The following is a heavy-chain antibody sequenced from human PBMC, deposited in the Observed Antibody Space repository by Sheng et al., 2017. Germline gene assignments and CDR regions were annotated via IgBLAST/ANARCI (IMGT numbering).Heavy chain of an antibody. CDR2: IYYNGGT. D-gene: IGHD3-10*01. Sequence: QLQLQESGPGLVKPSETLSLTCTVSGGSISSSTYYWGWIRQPPGKGLEYIGNIYYNGGTYYNPSLKSRVTISIDTSKNQFSLKVTSVTAADTAIYYCASDGKFVWFRGPFEYWGQGILVIVSS. CDR1: GGSISSSTYY. V-gene: IGHV4-39*07. CDR3: ASDGKFVWFRGPFEY. J-gene: IGHJ4*02.